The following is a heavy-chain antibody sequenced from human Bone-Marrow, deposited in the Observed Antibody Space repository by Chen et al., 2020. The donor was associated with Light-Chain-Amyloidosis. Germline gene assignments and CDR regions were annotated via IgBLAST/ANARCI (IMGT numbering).Heavy chain of an antibody. Sequence: EVQLEQSGPEVKKPGESLKISCKGSGYTFPNYWIGWVRQMPGKGLEWMGCIDPDDSDARYSPSFEGQVTISADKSITTAYLQWRSLKASDTAMYYCARRRDGYNFDYWGQGTLVTVSS. CDR2: IDPDDSDA. V-gene: IGHV5-51*01. CDR1: GYTFPNYW. D-gene: IGHD5-12*01. CDR3: ARRRDGYNFDY. J-gene: IGHJ4*02.